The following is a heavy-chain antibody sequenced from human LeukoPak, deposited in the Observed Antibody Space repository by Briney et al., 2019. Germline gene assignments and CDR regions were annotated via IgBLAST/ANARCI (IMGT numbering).Heavy chain of an antibody. J-gene: IGHJ4*02. V-gene: IGHV3-7*01. CDR2: INPDGNDK. D-gene: IGHD2/OR15-2a*01. CDR1: GFTFSRHW. CDR3: IPANRGPSPLSDY. Sequence: GGSLRLSCTVSGFTFSRHWMSWVRKAPGKGLEWVANINPDGNDKQYVDSMKGRFTISRDNAKNSLYLQMNSLRAEDTAVYYCIPANRGPSPLSDYWGQGTLVTVSS.